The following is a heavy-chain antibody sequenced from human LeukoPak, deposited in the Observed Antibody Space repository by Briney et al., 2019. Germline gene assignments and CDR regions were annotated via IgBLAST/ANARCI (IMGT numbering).Heavy chain of an antibody. D-gene: IGHD3-3*01. V-gene: IGHV1-18*01. CDR3: ARDKIFGVAAFNFDY. J-gene: IGHJ4*02. CDR1: GYTFTSYG. Sequence: ASVKVSCKASGYTFTSYGISWVRQAPGQGLEWMGWISAYNGNTNYAQKLQGRVTMTTDTSTSTAYMELRSLRSEDTAVYYCARDKIFGVAAFNFDYWGQGTLVTVSS. CDR2: ISAYNGNT.